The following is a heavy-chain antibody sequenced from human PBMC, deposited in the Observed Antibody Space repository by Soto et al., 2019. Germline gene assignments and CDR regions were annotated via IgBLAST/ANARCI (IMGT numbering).Heavy chain of an antibody. D-gene: IGHD6-19*01. CDR2: IYYTGST. V-gene: IGHV4-31*03. J-gene: IGHJ4*02. CDR1: GDSISSGGYY. Sequence: QVQLQESGPGLVKPSQTLSLTCTVSGDSISSGGYYWSWIRQHPGKGLEWIGYIYYTGSTYYNPSLKSRVTISVDTSENQFSLKLSSVTAADTAVYYCARRGLVSPVYYWGQGTLVTVSS. CDR3: ARRGLVSPVYY.